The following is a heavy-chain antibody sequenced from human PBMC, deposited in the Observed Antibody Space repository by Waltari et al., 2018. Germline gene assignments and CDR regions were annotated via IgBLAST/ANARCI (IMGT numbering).Heavy chain of an antibody. D-gene: IGHD6-13*01. J-gene: IGHJ6*03. V-gene: IGHV4-4*07. Sequence: QVQLQESGPGLVKPSETLSLTCTVSGGSISSYYWSWIRQPAGKGLEWIGRIYTSGITNYNPSLKSRVTMSVDTSKNQFSLKLSSVTAADTAVYYCARGELYSSSWYRGYYMDVWGKGTTVTVSS. CDR2: IYTSGIT. CDR1: GGSISSYY. CDR3: ARGELYSSSWYRGYYMDV.